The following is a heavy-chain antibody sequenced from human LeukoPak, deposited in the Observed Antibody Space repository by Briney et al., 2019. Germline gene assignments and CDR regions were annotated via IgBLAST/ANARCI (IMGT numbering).Heavy chain of an antibody. CDR2: ISYDGSNK. V-gene: IGHV3-30*19. CDR3: ARDYRITYYCYYGMDV. J-gene: IGHJ6*02. Sequence: TGRSLRLSCAASGFTFSSYGMHWVRQAPGKGLEWVAVISYDGSNKYYADSVKGRFTISRDNSKNTLYLQMNSLRAEDTAVYYCARDYRITYYCYYGMDVWGQGTTVTVSS. D-gene: IGHD5-24*01. CDR1: GFTFSSYG.